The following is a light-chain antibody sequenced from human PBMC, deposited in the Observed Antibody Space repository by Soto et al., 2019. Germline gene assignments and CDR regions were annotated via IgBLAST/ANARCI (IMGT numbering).Light chain of an antibody. V-gene: IGKV1-5*01. CDR1: QSISSW. J-gene: IGKJ1*01. CDR3: QQYENYWT. CDR2: DAS. Sequence: DIQMTQSASSLSASVGGRVTITSRASQSISSWLAWYHQKPGKAPKLRIYDASNLESGVPSRFSGSGSGTEFTLTISSLQPEDFGMYYCQQYENYWTFGQGTKVDIK.